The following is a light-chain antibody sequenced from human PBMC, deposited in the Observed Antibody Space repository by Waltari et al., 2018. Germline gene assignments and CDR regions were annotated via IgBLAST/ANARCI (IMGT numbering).Light chain of an antibody. CDR3: QQYDNLLGT. V-gene: IGKV1-33*01. CDR1: QDISNY. Sequence: IQMYQSPSSVSASVGDRVTITCQASQDISNYLNWYQQKPGKAPKLLIYDASNLETGVPSRFSGSGSGTDFTFTISSLQPEDIATYYCQQYDNLLGTFGQGTRLEIK. CDR2: DAS. J-gene: IGKJ5*01.